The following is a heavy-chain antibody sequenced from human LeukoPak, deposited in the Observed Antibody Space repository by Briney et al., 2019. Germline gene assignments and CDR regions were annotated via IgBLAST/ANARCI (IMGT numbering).Heavy chain of an antibody. V-gene: IGHV3-74*01. CDR3: AILPSSKYFFDY. CDR2: VNGAGSST. Sequence: GGSLRLSCAASGFTFRTYLMHWVRQAPGRGLVWVSRVNGAGSSTSYADSVKGRFTISRDNAKNTLYLQMNGLRAEDTAVYYCAILPSSKYFFDYWGQGTLVTVSS. CDR1: GFTFRTYL. J-gene: IGHJ4*02.